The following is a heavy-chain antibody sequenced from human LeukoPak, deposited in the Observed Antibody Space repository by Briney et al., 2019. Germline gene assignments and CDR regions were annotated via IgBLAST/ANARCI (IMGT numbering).Heavy chain of an antibody. D-gene: IGHD5-12*01. CDR1: GYTFTGYY. CDR2: INPNSGGT. J-gene: IGHJ5*02. Sequence: GASVKVSCKASGYTFTGYYMHWVRQAPGQGLEWMGWINPNSGGTNYAQKLQGRVTMTRDTSISTAYMERSRLRSDDTAVYYCARDTPTIEFDPWGQGTLVTVSS. CDR3: ARDTPTIEFDP. V-gene: IGHV1-2*02.